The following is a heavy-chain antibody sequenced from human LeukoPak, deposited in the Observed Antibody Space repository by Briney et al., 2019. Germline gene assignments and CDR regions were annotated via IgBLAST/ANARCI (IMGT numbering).Heavy chain of an antibody. J-gene: IGHJ5*02. CDR2: INTNTGNP. Sequence: ASVKVSCKASGYTFTSYAMNWVRQAPGQRLEWMGWINTNTGNPTYAQGFTGRFVFSLDTSVSTAYLQISSLKAEDTAMYYCARDGYGPHSGSSGWFDPWGQGTLVTVSS. CDR3: ARDGYGPHSGSSGWFDP. D-gene: IGHD1-26*01. V-gene: IGHV7-4-1*02. CDR1: GYTFTSYA.